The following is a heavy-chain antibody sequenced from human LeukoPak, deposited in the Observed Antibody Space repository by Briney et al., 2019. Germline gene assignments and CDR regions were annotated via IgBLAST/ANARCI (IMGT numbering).Heavy chain of an antibody. CDR2: ISSNGGST. CDR1: GFTFSSYA. V-gene: IGHV3-64D*06. D-gene: IGHD6-13*01. CDR3: VKALSAAAAGGFDY. J-gene: IGHJ4*02. Sequence: PGRSLRLSCAASGFTFSSYAMHWVRQAPGKGLEYVSAISSNGGSTYYADSVKGRFTISRDNSKNTLYLQMSSLRAEDTAVYYCVKALSAAAAGGFDYWGQGTLVTVSS.